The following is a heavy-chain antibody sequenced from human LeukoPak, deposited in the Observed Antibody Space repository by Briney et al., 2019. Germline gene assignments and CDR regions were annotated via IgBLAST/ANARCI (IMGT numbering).Heavy chain of an antibody. CDR3: ARVVGIAVIPGATEDNYFDT. CDR2: INESGDT. CDR1: GGSFSSHF. D-gene: IGHD2-2*01. Sequence: SEALSLTCGVTGGSFSSHFWAWIRQSPAKGLEWIGEINESGDTDYNPSLNSRAKISTDTSRGHFSLTLTSVSAADTAIYYCARVVGIAVIPGATEDNYFDTWGQGTLVTVSS. J-gene: IGHJ4*02. V-gene: IGHV4-34*01.